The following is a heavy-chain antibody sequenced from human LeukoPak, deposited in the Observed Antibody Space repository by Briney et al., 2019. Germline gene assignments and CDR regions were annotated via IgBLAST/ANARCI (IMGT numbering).Heavy chain of an antibody. CDR2: INPNSGDT. J-gene: IGHJ4*02. CDR1: GYIFTGYY. Sequence: ASVKVSCKASGYIFTGYYMHWVRQAPGQGLEWMGWINPNSGDTNFAQKFQGRVTMTRDTSTSTAYMELSGLRSDDAAVYYCARSHSSFFDSWGQGTLVTVSS. CDR3: ARSHSSFFDS. D-gene: IGHD6-6*01. V-gene: IGHV1-2*02.